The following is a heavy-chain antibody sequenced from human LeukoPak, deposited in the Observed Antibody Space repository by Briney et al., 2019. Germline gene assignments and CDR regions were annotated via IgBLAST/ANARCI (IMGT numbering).Heavy chain of an antibody. CDR2: IYYSGST. CDR1: GGSISSSSHY. CDR3: AREESITMVRGVGTIDY. D-gene: IGHD3-10*01. V-gene: IGHV4-39*02. Sequence: SETLSLTCTVSGGSISSSSHYWGWIRQPPGKGLECIGSIYYSGSTYYNPSLKSRVTISVDTSKNQFSLKLSSVTAADTAVYYCAREESITMVRGVGTIDYWGQGTLVTVSS. J-gene: IGHJ4*02.